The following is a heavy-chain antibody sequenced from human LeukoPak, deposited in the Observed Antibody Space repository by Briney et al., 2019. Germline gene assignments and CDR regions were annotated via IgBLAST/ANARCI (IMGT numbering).Heavy chain of an antibody. D-gene: IGHD2-15*01. Sequence: ASVKVSCKASGYTFTSYGISWVRQAPGQGLEWMGWISAYNGNTNYAQKLQGRVTMTTDTSTSTAYVELRSLRSDDTAVYYCASDLGYCSGGSCYPVPGYWGQGTLVTVSS. CDR1: GYTFTSYG. CDR2: ISAYNGNT. CDR3: ASDLGYCSGGSCYPVPGY. V-gene: IGHV1-18*01. J-gene: IGHJ4*02.